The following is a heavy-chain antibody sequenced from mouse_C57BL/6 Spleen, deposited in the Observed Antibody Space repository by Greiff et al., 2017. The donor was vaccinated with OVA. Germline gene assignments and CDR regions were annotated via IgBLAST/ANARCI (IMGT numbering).Heavy chain of an antibody. Sequence: QVQLKESGPGLVAPSQSLSITCTVSGFSLTSYGVSWVRQPPGKGLEWLGVIWGDGSTNYHSALISRLSISKDNSKSQVFLKLNSLQTDDTATYDGAKDGGTTVEGAYWGQGTLVTVSA. D-gene: IGHD1-1*01. CDR2: IWGDGST. J-gene: IGHJ3*01. V-gene: IGHV2-3*01. CDR3: AKDGGTTVEGAY. CDR1: GFSLTSYG.